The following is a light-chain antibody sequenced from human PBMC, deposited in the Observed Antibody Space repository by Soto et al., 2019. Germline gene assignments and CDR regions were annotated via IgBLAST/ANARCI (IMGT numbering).Light chain of an antibody. Sequence: QSVLTQPASLSGSPGQSITISCTGTSSDIGAYDYVSWFQQHPGKAPKLMISEVNNRPSGVSNRFSGSKSGTSASLAITGLRADDEADYYCQSYASSLSANFVFGTGTKVTVL. CDR2: EVN. CDR3: QSYASSLSANFV. CDR1: SSDIGAYDY. V-gene: IGLV2-14*01. J-gene: IGLJ1*01.